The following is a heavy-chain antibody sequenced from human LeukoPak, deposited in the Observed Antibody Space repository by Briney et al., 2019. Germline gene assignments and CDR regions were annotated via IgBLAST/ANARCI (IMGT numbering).Heavy chain of an antibody. J-gene: IGHJ4*02. CDR2: ISGSGGST. CDR1: GFTFCSYA. Sequence: GGSLRLSCAASGFTFCSYAMSWVRQAPGKGLEWVSAISGSGGSTYYADSVKGRFTISRDNSKNTLYLQMNSLRAEDTAVYYCAKDHGYCSSTSCPVDYWGQGTLVTVSS. D-gene: IGHD2-2*01. CDR3: AKDHGYCSSTSCPVDY. V-gene: IGHV3-23*01.